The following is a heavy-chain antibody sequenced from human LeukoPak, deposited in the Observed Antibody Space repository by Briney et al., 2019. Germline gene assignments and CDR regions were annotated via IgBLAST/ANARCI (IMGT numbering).Heavy chain of an antibody. V-gene: IGHV4-31*03. D-gene: IGHD2-21*01. Sequence: SETLSLTCTVSGGSISSGGYYWSWIRQHPGKGLGWIAYIYYTGSTYYNPSLKSRLTISVDTSKNHFSLRLSSMTAAVTAVYYCARVPSVIDAFDIWGQGTMVTVSS. CDR3: ARVPSVIDAFDI. J-gene: IGHJ3*02. CDR2: IYYTGST. CDR1: GGSISSGGYY.